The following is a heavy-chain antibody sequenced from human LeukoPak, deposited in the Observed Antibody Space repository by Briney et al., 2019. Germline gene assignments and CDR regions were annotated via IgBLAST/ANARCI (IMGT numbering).Heavy chain of an antibody. CDR2: TNSGGATT. D-gene: IGHD2-8*01. J-gene: IGHJ4*02. Sequence: GGSLSLSCATSGFPISDFSMSWVRQAPGKGLEWISTTNSGGATTDYAESVKGRITISRDNSKNILYLQMSSLRDDDTAMCYCAKQAYARSLGEGGPGTLVTVSS. CDR3: AKQAYARSLGE. CDR1: GFPISDFS. V-gene: IGHV3-23*01.